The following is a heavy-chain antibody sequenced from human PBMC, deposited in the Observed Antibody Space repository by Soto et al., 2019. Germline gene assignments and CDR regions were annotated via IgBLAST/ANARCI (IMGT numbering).Heavy chain of an antibody. Sequence: QGPLQQSGPGLVKPSQTLSLTCAISGDSVSSDISSWNCIRQSPSRGLEWLGRTYYRSKWFHDYAASAKSRITINPDTSKNQFSLELNSMTPEDTAVYYCARGNALDVWGQGTVVTVSS. CDR1: GDSVSSDISS. D-gene: IGHD3-10*01. CDR3: ARGNALDV. J-gene: IGHJ3*01. CDR2: TYYRSKWFH. V-gene: IGHV6-1*01.